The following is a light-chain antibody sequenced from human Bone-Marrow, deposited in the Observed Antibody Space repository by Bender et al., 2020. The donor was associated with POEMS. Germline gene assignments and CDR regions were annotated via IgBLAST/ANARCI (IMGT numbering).Light chain of an antibody. CDR1: NSGRKN. CDR3: QSYDNSLGGWV. Sequence: SYVLTQPPSVSVAPGKTARIPCGGDNSGRKNVHWYQQKPGQAPVLVVYDDSDRPSGIPERFSGSKSGTSASLAITGLQAEDEGDYYCQSYDNSLGGWVFGGGTKLTVL. CDR2: DDS. J-gene: IGLJ3*02. V-gene: IGLV3-21*03.